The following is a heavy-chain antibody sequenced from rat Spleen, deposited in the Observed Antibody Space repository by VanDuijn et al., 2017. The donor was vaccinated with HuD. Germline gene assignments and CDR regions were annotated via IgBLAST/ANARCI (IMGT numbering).Heavy chain of an antibody. V-gene: IGHV3-3*01. CDR1: GYSITSSYS. J-gene: IGHJ2*01. Sequence: EVQLQESGPGLVKPSQSLSLTCSVTGYSITSSYSWNWIRKFPGNKLEWMGYINSAGPTNYNPSLKSRISITRDTSKNQFFLQVNSVTTEDTATYYCASLYSSYSLYYFDYWGQGVMVTVSS. D-gene: IGHD1-2*01. CDR2: INSAGPT. CDR3: ASLYSSYSLYYFDY.